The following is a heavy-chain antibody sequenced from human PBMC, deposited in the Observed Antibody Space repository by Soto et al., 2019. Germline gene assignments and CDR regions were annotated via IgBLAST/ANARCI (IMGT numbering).Heavy chain of an antibody. Sequence: QVQLVESGGGVVQPGRSLRLSCAASGFTFTSYDMHWVRQAPGKGLEWMALILHDGSAEYYADSVKGRFTISRDNSKNTLYLQMNSLRAEDTAVYYCARSRDGYSFYFYYGMGGWGQGTTVTVSS. CDR1: GFTFTSYD. CDR2: ILHDGSAE. CDR3: ARSRDGYSFYFYYGMGG. V-gene: IGHV3-30*03. J-gene: IGHJ6*02. D-gene: IGHD4-4*01.